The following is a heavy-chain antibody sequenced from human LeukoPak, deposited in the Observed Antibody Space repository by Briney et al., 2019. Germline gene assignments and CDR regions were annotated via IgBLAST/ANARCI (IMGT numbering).Heavy chain of an antibody. V-gene: IGHV5-51*01. D-gene: IGHD2-2*01. J-gene: IGHJ4*02. CDR1: GYSFTTHW. Sequence: GESLKISCQGSGYSFTTHWIGWVRQMSGKGLEWMGIIYPGDSDTRYSPSFQGQVTISADKSISTAYLQWSSLKASDTAMYYCAILSSLTMPLDYWGQGTLVTVSS. CDR2: IYPGDSDT. CDR3: AILSSLTMPLDY.